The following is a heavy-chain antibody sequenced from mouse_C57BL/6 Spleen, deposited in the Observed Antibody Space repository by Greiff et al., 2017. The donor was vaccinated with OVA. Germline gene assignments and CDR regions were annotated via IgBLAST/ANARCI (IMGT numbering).Heavy chain of an antibody. CDR3: ARGRGYSMDY. J-gene: IGHJ4*01. CDR2: IDPSDSET. D-gene: IGHD3-1*01. CDR1: GYTFTSYW. V-gene: IGHV1-52*01. Sequence: VQLQQSGAELVRPGSSVKLSCKASGYTFTSYWMHWVKQRPIQGLEWIGNIDPSDSETNYNQKFKDKATLTVDQSSSTAYMRLSSLTSEDSAVDYCARGRGYSMDYWGQGTSLTVSS.